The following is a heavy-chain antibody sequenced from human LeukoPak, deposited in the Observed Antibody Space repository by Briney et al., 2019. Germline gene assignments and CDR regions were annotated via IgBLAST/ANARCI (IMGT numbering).Heavy chain of an antibody. D-gene: IGHD4-17*01. J-gene: IGHJ6*03. Sequence: ASVKCSCKASGYTFTSYGISWVREAPGQGLEWMGWINAYNGNTNYAQKLQGRVTMTTDTSTSTAYMELRSLRSDDTAVYYCARGDSATVTTKEKYYYYYMDVWGKGTTVTISS. CDR1: GYTFTSYG. CDR3: ARGDSATVTTKEKYYYYYMDV. CDR2: INAYNGNT. V-gene: IGHV1-18*01.